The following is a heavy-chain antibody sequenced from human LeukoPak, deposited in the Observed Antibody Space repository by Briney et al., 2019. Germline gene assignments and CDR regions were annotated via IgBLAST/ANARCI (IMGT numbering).Heavy chain of an antibody. J-gene: IGHJ3*02. Sequence: GASVKVSCKASGGTFSSYAISGVRQAPGQGLEWMGRIIPILGIANYAQKFQGRVTITADKSTSTAYMELSSLRSEDTAVYYCARAISRHDAFDIWGQGTMVTVSS. CDR1: GGTFSSYA. V-gene: IGHV1-69*04. CDR3: ARAISRHDAFDI. CDR2: IIPILGIA. D-gene: IGHD6-13*01.